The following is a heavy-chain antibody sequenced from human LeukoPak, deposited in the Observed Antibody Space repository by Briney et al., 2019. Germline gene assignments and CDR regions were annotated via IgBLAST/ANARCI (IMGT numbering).Heavy chain of an antibody. CDR2: IYYSGSA. Sequence: SETLSLTCIVSGGSISNSSYYWGWIRQPPGKGLEWIGSIYYSGSAYYNPSLKSRVTISVDTSKNQFSLKLTSVTAADTAVYYCARHWVVTPNYGGQGPLDTVSS. CDR3: ARHWVVTPNY. V-gene: IGHV4-39*01. D-gene: IGHD4-23*01. J-gene: IGHJ4*02. CDR1: GGSISNSSYY.